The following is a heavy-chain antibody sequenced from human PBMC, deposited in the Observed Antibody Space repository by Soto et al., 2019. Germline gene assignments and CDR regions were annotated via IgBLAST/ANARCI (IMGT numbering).Heavy chain of an antibody. J-gene: IGHJ4*02. CDR3: VHRPASEAGTFYIY. CDR2: IYQNGEK. V-gene: IGHV2-5*01. Sequence: QITLKESGPTLVKPTQTLTLTCSFSGFSLSTSGVGVSWIRQPPGKALEWLALIYQNGEKHYSPSLQSRLTITKDTSKNLVFLTMTNMDPVDTATYYCVHRPASEAGTFYIYWGQGSLVTVSS. CDR1: GFSLSTSGVG. D-gene: IGHD1-7*01.